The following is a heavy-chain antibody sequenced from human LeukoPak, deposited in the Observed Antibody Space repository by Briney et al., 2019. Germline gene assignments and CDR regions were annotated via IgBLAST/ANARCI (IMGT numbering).Heavy chain of an antibody. CDR3: TGQGKEVTNDY. CDR1: GFTFSSYW. Sequence: GGSLRLSCAASGFTFSSYWTHWVRQVPGKGLVWVSRINGDGTSTSYADSVKGRFTITRDSAENTLYLQMNSLRAEDTAVYYCTGQGKEVTNDYWGQGTLVTVSS. CDR2: INGDGTST. J-gene: IGHJ4*02. V-gene: IGHV3-74*01. D-gene: IGHD4-17*01.